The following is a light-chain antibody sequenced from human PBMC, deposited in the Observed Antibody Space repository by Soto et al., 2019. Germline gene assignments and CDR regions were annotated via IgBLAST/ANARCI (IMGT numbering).Light chain of an antibody. Sequence: DSQMTQSPSTLSASVGDSVTITCRASQSISSWLAWYQQKPGQAPKLLIHKASSLQSGVPSRFSGSGSGTEFTLTISSLQPDDFATYYCQHYDSFQWAFGQGTKVDIK. CDR1: QSISSW. CDR2: KAS. J-gene: IGKJ1*01. CDR3: QHYDSFQWA. V-gene: IGKV1-5*03.